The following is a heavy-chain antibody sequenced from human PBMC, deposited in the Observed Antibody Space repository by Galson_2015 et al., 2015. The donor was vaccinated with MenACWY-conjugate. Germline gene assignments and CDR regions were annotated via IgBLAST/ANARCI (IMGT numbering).Heavy chain of an antibody. D-gene: IGHD2-2*01. CDR1: GFTFSSYA. V-gene: IGHV3-23*01. CDR3: AKDHPAAIAEYFQH. CDR2: ISGSGGST. J-gene: IGHJ1*01. Sequence: LRLSCAASGFTFSSYAMRWVRQAPGKGLEWVSAISGSGGSTYYADSVKGRFTISRDNSKNTLYLQMNSLRAEDTAVYYCAKDHPAAIAEYFQHWGQGTLVTVSS.